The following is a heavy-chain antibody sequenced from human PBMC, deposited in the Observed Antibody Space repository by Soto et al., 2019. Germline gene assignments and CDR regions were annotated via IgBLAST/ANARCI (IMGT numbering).Heavy chain of an antibody. CDR1: GFTFSSYG. D-gene: IGHD2-15*01. V-gene: IGHV3-30*18. J-gene: IGHJ4*02. Sequence: GGSLRLSCAASGFTFSSYGMHWVRQAPGKGLEWVAVISYDGSNKYYADSVKGRFTISRDNSKNTLYLQMNSLRAEDTAVYYCAKDYRFDTTHCSGGSCYSGYFDYWGQGTLVTVSS. CDR3: AKDYRFDTTHCSGGSCYSGYFDY. CDR2: ISYDGSNK.